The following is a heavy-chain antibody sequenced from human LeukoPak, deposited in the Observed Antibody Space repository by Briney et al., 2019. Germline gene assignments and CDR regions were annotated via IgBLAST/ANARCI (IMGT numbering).Heavy chain of an antibody. D-gene: IGHD1-1*01. V-gene: IGHV1-69*01. CDR3: ARARVYLYNWNDRDLGAFDY. Sequence: SVKVSCKASGGTFSSYAISWVRQAPGQGLEWMGGIIPIFGTANYAQKFQGRVTITADESTTTAYMELSSLRSEDTAVYYCARARVYLYNWNDRDLGAFDYRGQGTLVTVSS. CDR2: IIPIFGTA. J-gene: IGHJ4*02. CDR1: GGTFSSYA.